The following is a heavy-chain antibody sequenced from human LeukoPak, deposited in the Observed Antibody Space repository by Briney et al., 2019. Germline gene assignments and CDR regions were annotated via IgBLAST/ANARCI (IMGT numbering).Heavy chain of an antibody. D-gene: IGHD1/OR15-1a*01. CDR3: AKRGRGSGTKIDYYYYYMDV. V-gene: IGHV3-33*06. CDR2: IWYDGSNK. Sequence: GGSLRLSCAASGFTFSSYGMHWVRQAPGKGLEWVAVIWYDGSNKYYADSVKGRFTISRDNSKNTLYLQMNSLRAEDTAVYYCAKRGRGSGTKIDYYYYYMDVWGKGTTVTVSS. J-gene: IGHJ6*03. CDR1: GFTFSSYG.